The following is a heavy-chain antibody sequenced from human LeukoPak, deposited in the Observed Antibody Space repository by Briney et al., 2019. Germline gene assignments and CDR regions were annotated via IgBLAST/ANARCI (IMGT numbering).Heavy chain of an antibody. Sequence: GGSLRLSCAASGFTFKNYAMNWVRQSPGQGLEWVSTISGDAVTSWYADSVKGRFTISRDNSKNTLYLQMNSLRAEDAAVYYCAKDRSNLNYGSGSLNYWGQGTLVTVSS. J-gene: IGHJ4*02. CDR2: ISGDAVTS. D-gene: IGHD3-10*01. V-gene: IGHV3-23*01. CDR3: AKDRSNLNYGSGSLNY. CDR1: GFTFKNYA.